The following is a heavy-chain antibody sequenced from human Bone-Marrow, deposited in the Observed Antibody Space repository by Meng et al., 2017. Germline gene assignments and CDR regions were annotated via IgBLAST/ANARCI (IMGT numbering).Heavy chain of an antibody. V-gene: IGHV3-21*01. CDR1: GFTFSSYS. D-gene: IGHD3-10*01. CDR2: ISSSSSYI. CDR3: ASQLWFGELLFDY. Sequence: EVQLLEAGGGLVKPGGSLRLSCAASGFTFSSYSMNWVRQAPGKGLEWVSSISSSSSYIYYADSVKGRFTISRDNAKNSLYLQMNSLRAEDTAVYYCASQLWFGELLFDYWGQGTLVTVSS. J-gene: IGHJ4*02.